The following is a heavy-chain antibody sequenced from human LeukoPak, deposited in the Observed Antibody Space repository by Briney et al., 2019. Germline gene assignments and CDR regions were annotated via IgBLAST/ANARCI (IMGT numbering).Heavy chain of an antibody. D-gene: IGHD3-16*01. Sequence: PSETLSRTSTVSGGPMSRYYWGRLRQPPGKGLEWIGYIYYSGSINYNPSLKSRVTMSVDTSKNKFSLNLSSVTAADTAVYYCARGGKYYDYVWGSYIFDYWGQGTLVTVSS. CDR3: ARGGKYYDYVWGSYIFDY. CDR2: IYYSGSI. J-gene: IGHJ4*02. CDR1: GGPMSRYY. V-gene: IGHV4-59*01.